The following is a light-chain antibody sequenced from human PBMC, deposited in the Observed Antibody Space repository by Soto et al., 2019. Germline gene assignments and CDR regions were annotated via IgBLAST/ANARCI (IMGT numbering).Light chain of an antibody. CDR3: QQSYSIPLT. Sequence: EIVMTQSPATLSVSPGERATLSCRASQSVSSNLAWYQQKPGQAPRLLIFGASTRATGIPARFSGSGSGTDFTLTISSLQPEDFATYYCQQSYSIPLTFGQGTRLEIK. V-gene: IGKV3-15*01. CDR2: GAS. J-gene: IGKJ5*01. CDR1: QSVSSN.